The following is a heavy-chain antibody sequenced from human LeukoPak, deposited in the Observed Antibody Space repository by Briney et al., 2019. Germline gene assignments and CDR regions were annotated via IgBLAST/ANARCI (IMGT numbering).Heavy chain of an antibody. CDR3: ARGLYQFDY. J-gene: IGHJ4*02. D-gene: IGHD2-2*01. CDR1: GFTFSSYA. Sequence: GGSLRLSCAASGFTFSSYAMHWVRQAPGKGLEWVAVISYGGSNKYYADSVKGRFTISRDNSKNTLYLQMNSLRAEDTAVYYCARGLYQFDYWGQGTLVTVSS. CDR2: ISYGGSNK. V-gene: IGHV3-30*04.